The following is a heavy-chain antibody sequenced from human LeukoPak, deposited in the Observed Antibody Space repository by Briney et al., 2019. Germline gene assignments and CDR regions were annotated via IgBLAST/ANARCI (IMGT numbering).Heavy chain of an antibody. CDR1: GFTFSSYG. CDR2: IRYDGSNK. J-gene: IGHJ6*03. CDR3: ARPGYSGYDYSYYYYMDV. V-gene: IGHV3-30*02. D-gene: IGHD5-12*01. Sequence: GGSLRLSCAASGFTFSSYGMHWVRQAPGKGLEWVAFIRYDGSNKYYADSVKGRFTISRDNSKNTLYLQMNSLRAEDTAVYYCARPGYSGYDYSYYYYMDVWGKGTTVTVSS.